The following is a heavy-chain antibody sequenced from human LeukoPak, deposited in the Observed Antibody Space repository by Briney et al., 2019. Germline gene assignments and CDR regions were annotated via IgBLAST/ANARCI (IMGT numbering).Heavy chain of an antibody. CDR1: GGSISSGSYY. J-gene: IGHJ4*02. D-gene: IGHD3-22*01. Sequence: SETLSLTCTVSGGSISSGSYYWSWIRQPAGKGLEWIGRIYTSGSTNYNPSLKSRVTISVDTSKNQFSLKLSSVTAADTAVYYCARGRKNYYDSSGYYSRVYYFDYWGQGTLVTVSS. CDR2: IYTSGST. CDR3: ARGRKNYYDSSGYYSRVYYFDY. V-gene: IGHV4-61*02.